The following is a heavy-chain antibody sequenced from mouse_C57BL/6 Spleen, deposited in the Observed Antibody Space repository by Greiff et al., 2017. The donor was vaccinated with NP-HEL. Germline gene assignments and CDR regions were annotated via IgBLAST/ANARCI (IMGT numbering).Heavy chain of an antibody. CDR1: GFTFSSYA. CDR2: ISDGGSYT. J-gene: IGHJ2*01. V-gene: IGHV5-4*01. CDR3: ARSRPSFDFDY. Sequence: EVQRVESGGGLVKPGGSLKLSCAASGFTFSSYAMSWVRQTPEKRLEWVATISDGGSYTYYPDNVKGRFTISRDNAKNNLYLQMSHLKSEDTAMYYCARSRPSFDFDYWGQGTTLTVSS.